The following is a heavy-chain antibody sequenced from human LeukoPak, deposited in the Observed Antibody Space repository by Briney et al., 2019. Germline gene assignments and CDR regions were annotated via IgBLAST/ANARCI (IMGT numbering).Heavy chain of an antibody. CDR2: IYYSGNT. J-gene: IGHJ4*02. V-gene: IGHV4-31*03. CDR1: GGSISSGGYY. CDR3: ARIRLLTGYYHFDY. Sequence: PSETLSLTCTVSGGSISSGGYYWSWIRQHPGKGLEWIGYIYYSGNTYYNPSLKGRVTISVDTPKNQFSLKLSSVTAADTAVYYCARIRLLTGYYHFDYWGQGTLVTVSS. D-gene: IGHD3-9*01.